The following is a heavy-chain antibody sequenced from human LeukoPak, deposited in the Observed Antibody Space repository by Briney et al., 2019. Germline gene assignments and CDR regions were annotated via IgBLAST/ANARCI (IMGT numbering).Heavy chain of an antibody. CDR3: ARAYCGGDCYISGSLFHYFDY. CDR2: ISGSGGST. J-gene: IGHJ4*02. CDR1: GFTFRSYA. Sequence: AGGSLRLSCAASGFTFRSYAMSWVRQAPERGLEWVSAISGSGGSTYYADSVKGRFTICRDNSKNTLYLQMNSLRAEDTAVYYCARAYCGGDCYISGSLFHYFDYWGQGTLVTVSS. V-gene: IGHV3-23*01. D-gene: IGHD2-21*01.